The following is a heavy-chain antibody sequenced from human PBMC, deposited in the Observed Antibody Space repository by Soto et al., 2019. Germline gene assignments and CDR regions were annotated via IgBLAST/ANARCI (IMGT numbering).Heavy chain of an antibody. J-gene: IGHJ6*02. CDR1: GYTFTGYY. Sequence: GASVKVSCKASGYTFTGYYVHWVREAPGQGLEWMGWINPETGGTSYAQKFQGRVTLSRDTSINTAYLELSSLRFDDAAVYFCARERFQVISDGMDVWGPGTTVTVSS. V-gene: IGHV1-2*02. CDR2: INPETGGT. CDR3: ARERFQVISDGMDV. D-gene: IGHD2-21*01.